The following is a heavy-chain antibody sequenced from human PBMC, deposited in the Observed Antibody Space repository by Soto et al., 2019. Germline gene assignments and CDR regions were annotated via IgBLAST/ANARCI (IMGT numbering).Heavy chain of an antibody. J-gene: IGHJ4*02. CDR2: IYWDDDK. V-gene: IGHV2-5*02. CDR3: AHRRTCNHFDY. CDR1: GFSLSTSGVG. Sequence: QITLKESGPTLVKPTQTLTLTCTLSGFSLSTSGVGVGWIRQPPGKALEWLALIYWDDDKRYSPSRKSRLTIATDTSKKPVDLTMTNIDPLDTATYYCAHRRTCNHFDYWGQGTQVTVSS.